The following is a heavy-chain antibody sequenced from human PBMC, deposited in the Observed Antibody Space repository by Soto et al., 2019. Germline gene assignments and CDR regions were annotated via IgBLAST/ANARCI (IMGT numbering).Heavy chain of an antibody. CDR1: GGSFGSSAYY. Sequence: SETLSLTCTVSGGSFGSSAYYWGWIRRAPGKGLEWIGSINSSGSTFSNPSLKSRVNLSVDTSKNQFSLKLTSVTAADTALYYCSRRAPEGFDPWGQGTLVTVSS. V-gene: IGHV4-39*01. J-gene: IGHJ5*02. CDR2: INSSGST. CDR3: SRRAPEGFDP.